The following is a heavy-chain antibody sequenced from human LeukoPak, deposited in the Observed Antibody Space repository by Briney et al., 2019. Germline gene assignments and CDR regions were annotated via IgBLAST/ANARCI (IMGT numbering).Heavy chain of an antibody. CDR3: ARGHYYDSSGDY. J-gene: IGHJ4*02. CDR2: IYSTGNT. V-gene: IGHV4-59*11. D-gene: IGHD3-22*01. Sequence: KPSETLSITCTVSGGSISNQYWSWIRQPPGKGLEWIGYIYSTGNTNYNPSLKSRVTISVDTSKDQFFLNLSPVTAADTALYYCARGHYYDSSGDYWGQGTLVTVSS. CDR1: GGSISNQY.